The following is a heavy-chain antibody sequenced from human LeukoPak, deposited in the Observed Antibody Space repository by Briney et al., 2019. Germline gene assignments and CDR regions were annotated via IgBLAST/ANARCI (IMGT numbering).Heavy chain of an antibody. CDR2: ISGSGGST. Sequence: XXFSXYAMXXVRQAPGKGLEWVSXISGSGGSTYYADSVKGRFTISRDNSKNTLYLQMNSLRAEDTAVYYCAKERENYDILTGYLDWGQGTLVTVSS. V-gene: IGHV3-23*01. J-gene: IGHJ4*02. CDR3: AKERENYDILTGYLD. D-gene: IGHD3-9*01. CDR1: XXFSXYA.